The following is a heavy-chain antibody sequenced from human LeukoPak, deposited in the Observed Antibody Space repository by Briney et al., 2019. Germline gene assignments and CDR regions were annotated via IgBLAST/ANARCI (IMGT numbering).Heavy chain of an antibody. CDR2: LYSSGGT. V-gene: IGHV3-53*01. D-gene: IGHD3-10*01. CDR3: ARDGPKTRRVRELLDAFDM. Sequence: GGSLRLSCAASGFTFSSYAMSWIRQAPGKGLEWVSVLYSSGGTSYSDSVKGRFTISRDDSKNSLFLHMNNLRAEDTALYYCARDGPKTRRVRELLDAFDMWGQGTMVTVSS. CDR1: GFTFSSYA. J-gene: IGHJ3*02.